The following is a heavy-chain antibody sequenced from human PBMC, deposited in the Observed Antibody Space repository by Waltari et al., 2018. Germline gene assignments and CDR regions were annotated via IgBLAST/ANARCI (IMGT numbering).Heavy chain of an antibody. CDR3: ASSPKEGY. J-gene: IGHJ4*02. Sequence: EVQLVESGGGLIQPGGSLRVSCAASGFTVNNNYMIWVRQAPGKGLEWVSLRFSGGNTFYADSVGGRFTSSRDSSKNTLYLQMNSLRTEDTAVYYCASSPKEGYWGQGTLVTVSS. CDR1: GFTVNNNY. CDR2: RFSGGNT. V-gene: IGHV3-53*01.